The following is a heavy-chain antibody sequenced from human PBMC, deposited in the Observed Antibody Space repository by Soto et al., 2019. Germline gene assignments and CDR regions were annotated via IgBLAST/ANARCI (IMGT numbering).Heavy chain of an antibody. CDR3: ARCPLGYCSSTSCYAYYYYYMDV. CDR2: IYHSGST. Sequence: SETLSLTCAVSSGSISSSNWWSWVRQPPGKGLEWIGEIYHSGSTNYNPSLKSRVTISVDKSKNQFSLKLSSVTAADTAVYYCARCPLGYCSSTSCYAYYYYYMDVWGKGTTVTVSS. V-gene: IGHV4-4*02. CDR1: SGSISSSNW. D-gene: IGHD2-2*01. J-gene: IGHJ6*03.